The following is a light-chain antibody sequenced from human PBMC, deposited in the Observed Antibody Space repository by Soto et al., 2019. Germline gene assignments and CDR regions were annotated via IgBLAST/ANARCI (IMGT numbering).Light chain of an antibody. J-gene: IGKJ2*01. V-gene: IGKV4-1*01. CDR2: WAS. Sequence: DIVMTQSPDSLAVSLGETATINCKSSQSILLSSNNENSLAWYRQKPGQPPMLLVYWASIRESGVPDRFSGSWSGTDFSLTISSLQAEDVAVYYCQQFHSTPYTFGQGTKLEIK. CDR3: QQFHSTPYT. CDR1: QSILLSSNNENS.